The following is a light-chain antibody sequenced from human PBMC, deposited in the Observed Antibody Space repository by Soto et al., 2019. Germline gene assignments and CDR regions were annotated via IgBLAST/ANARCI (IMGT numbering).Light chain of an antibody. CDR2: SNN. CDR3: EAWDDSLNGVV. CDR1: ISNIGSNN. V-gene: IGLV1-44*01. J-gene: IGLJ2*01. Sequence: QSVLTQTPSASGTPGQRVNISCSGSISNIGSNNVNWYQQLPGTAPKLLIYSNNQRPSGVPDRFSGSKSGTSASLAISGLQSEDEADYYCEAWDDSLNGVVFGGGTKLTVL.